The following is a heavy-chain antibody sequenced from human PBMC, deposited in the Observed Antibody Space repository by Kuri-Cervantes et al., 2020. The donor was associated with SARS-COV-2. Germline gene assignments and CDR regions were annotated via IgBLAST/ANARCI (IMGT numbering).Heavy chain of an antibody. J-gene: IGHJ6*03. V-gene: IGHV1-69*13. CDR2: IIPIFGTA. D-gene: IGHD2-8*02. CDR1: GGTFSSYA. CDR3: ARGYKSESRDDVLLKIYGFSPPQNYYMDV. Sequence: SVKVSCKASGGTFSSYAMSWVRQAPGQGLEWMGGIIPIFGTANYAQKFQGRVTITADESTSTAYMELGSLRFGDTAVYYCARGYKSESRDDVLLKIYGFSPPQNYYMDVWGNGTTVTVSS.